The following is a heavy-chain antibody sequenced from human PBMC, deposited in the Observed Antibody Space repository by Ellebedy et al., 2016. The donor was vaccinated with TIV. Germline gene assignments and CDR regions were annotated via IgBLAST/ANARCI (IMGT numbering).Heavy chain of an antibody. CDR1: GFSFSSYT. D-gene: IGHD6-19*01. V-gene: IGHV3-21*01. J-gene: IGHJ4*02. Sequence: GESLKISCVASGFSFSSYTMNWVRQAPGKGLEWVSSISRDGIYIYYAGSLRGRFTISRDNAKNSRFLQIHSLRADDTAVYYCARDHSVAGAIDYWGQGTLVTVSS. CDR2: ISRDGIYI. CDR3: ARDHSVAGAIDY.